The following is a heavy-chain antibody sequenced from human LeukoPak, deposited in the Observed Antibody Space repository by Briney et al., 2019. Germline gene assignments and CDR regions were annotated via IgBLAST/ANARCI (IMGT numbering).Heavy chain of an antibody. CDR1: GYTFSSYE. CDR3: ARIRPVTTGLKGYYFDY. V-gene: IGHV1-8*01. Sequence: ASVKVSCKTSGYTFSSYEINWVRQATGRGLEWVGWMNPKTGKTAYARNLQGRVTITRDTSISTAYMDLSGLRPEDTAVYYCARIRPVTTGLKGYYFDYWGQGTLVTVSS. D-gene: IGHD1-1*01. CDR2: MNPKTGKT. J-gene: IGHJ4*02.